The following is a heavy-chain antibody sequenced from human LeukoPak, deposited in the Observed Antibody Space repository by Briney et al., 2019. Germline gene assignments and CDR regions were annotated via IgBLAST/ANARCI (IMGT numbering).Heavy chain of an antibody. D-gene: IGHD1-26*01. CDR3: ATPFRYLGYSDY. CDR2: IYYSGST. V-gene: IGHV4-39*01. Sequence: SETLSLTCTVSGGSISSSSYYWGWIRQPPGKGLEWIGSIYYSGSTYYNPSLKSRVTISVDTSKNQFSLKLSSVTAADTAVYYCATPFRYLGYSDYWGQGTLVTVSS. CDR1: GGSISSSSYY. J-gene: IGHJ4*02.